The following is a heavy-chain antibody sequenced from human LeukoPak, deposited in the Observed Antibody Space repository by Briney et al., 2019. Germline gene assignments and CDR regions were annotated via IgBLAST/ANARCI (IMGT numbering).Heavy chain of an antibody. D-gene: IGHD3-10*01. J-gene: IGHJ4*02. V-gene: IGHV4-39*01. CDR2: IYYSGNT. CDR3: ARLQEGIDY. Sequence: SETLSLTCAVSGGSISGSSYFWGWIRQPPGKGLEWIGSIYYSGNTYYNPSLKSRVTISVDTSKNQFSLKLSSVTAADTAVYYCARLQEGIDYWGQGTLVTVSS. CDR1: GGSISGSSYF.